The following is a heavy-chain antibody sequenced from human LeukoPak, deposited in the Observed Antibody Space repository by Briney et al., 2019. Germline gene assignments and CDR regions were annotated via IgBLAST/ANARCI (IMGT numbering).Heavy chain of an antibody. CDR1: GYTFSNYG. D-gene: IGHD5-18*01. J-gene: IGHJ4*02. Sequence: ASVKVSCKASGYTFSNYGISWVRQAPGQGLEWVGWIRGDNGNTNYAQKFQGRVTMTRDTSISTAYMELSRLRSDDTAVYYCARARRGYSYGYGPLDYWGQGTLVTVSS. V-gene: IGHV1-18*01. CDR2: IRGDNGNT. CDR3: ARARRGYSYGYGPLDY.